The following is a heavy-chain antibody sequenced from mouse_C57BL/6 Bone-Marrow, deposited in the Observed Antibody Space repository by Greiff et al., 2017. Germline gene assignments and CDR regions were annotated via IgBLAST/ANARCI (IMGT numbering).Heavy chain of an antibody. CDR3: ARNYPYYGSTHWYFDV. CDR1: GFSLTSYA. Sequence: VKLMESGPGLVAPSQSLSITCTVSGFSLTSYAISWVRQPPGKGLEWLGVIWTGGGTNYNSALKSRLSISKDNSKSQVFLKMNSLQTDDTARYYCARNYPYYGSTHWYFDVWGTGTTVTVSS. J-gene: IGHJ1*03. V-gene: IGHV2-9-1*01. D-gene: IGHD1-1*01. CDR2: IWTGGGT.